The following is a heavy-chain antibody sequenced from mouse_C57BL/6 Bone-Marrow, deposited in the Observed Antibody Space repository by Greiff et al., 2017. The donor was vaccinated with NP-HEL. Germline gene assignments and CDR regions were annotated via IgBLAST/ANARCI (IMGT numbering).Heavy chain of an antibody. V-gene: IGHV1-26*01. Sequence: VQLQQSGPELVKPGASVKISCKASGYTFTDYYMNWVKQSLGKSLEWIGDINPNNGGTSYNQKFKGKATLTVDKSSSTAYMELRSLTSEDSAVYYCARLLPRDYFDYWGQGTTLTVSS. CDR3: ARLLPRDYFDY. CDR1: GYTFTDYY. J-gene: IGHJ2*01. CDR2: INPNNGGT. D-gene: IGHD1-1*01.